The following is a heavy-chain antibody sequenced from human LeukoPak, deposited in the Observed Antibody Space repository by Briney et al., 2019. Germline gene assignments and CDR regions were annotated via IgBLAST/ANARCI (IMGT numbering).Heavy chain of an antibody. CDR2: ISSSSSYT. Sequence: GGSLRLSCAASGFAFSDYYMNWIRQAPGKGLEWVSYISSSSSYTNYADSVKGRFTISGDNAKNSLYLQMNSLRAEDTAVYYCAKARLRNDAFDIWGQGTRVTVSS. CDR1: GFAFSDYY. D-gene: IGHD4-17*01. V-gene: IGHV3-11*03. J-gene: IGHJ3*02. CDR3: AKARLRNDAFDI.